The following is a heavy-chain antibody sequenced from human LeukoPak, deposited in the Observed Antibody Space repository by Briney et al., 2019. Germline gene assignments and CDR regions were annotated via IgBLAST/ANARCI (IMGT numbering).Heavy chain of an antibody. CDR2: IIPIFGTA. CDR3: ASLASTVGASDY. J-gene: IGHJ4*02. D-gene: IGHD1-26*01. Sequence: GASVKVSCKASGYSFTSYYMHWVRQAPGQGLEWMGGIIPIFGTANYAQKFQGRVTITADESTSTAYMELSSLRSEDTAVYYCASLASTVGASDYWGQGTLVTVSS. V-gene: IGHV1-69*13. CDR1: GYSFTSYY.